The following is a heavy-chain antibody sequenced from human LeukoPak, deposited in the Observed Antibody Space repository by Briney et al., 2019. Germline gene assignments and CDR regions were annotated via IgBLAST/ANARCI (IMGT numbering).Heavy chain of an antibody. CDR3: ARDAVGNSGSFAFDI. V-gene: IGHV4-61*01. D-gene: IGHD1-26*01. Sequence: SETLSLTCTVSGXSVNSDSYYWTWIRQPPGKGLESIGYIYYSGSTNYNPSLTSRVTISVDTSKNQFSLNLSSVTAADTAVSFCARDAVGNSGSFAFDIWDQGTMVTISS. CDR1: GXSVNSDSYY. CDR2: IYYSGST. J-gene: IGHJ3*02.